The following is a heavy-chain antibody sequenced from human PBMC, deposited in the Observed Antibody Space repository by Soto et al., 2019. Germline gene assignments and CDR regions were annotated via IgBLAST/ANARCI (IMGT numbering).Heavy chain of an antibody. J-gene: IGHJ4*02. D-gene: IGHD5-12*01. CDR3: ARGPSGYDFDY. CDR1: GFTFSSYS. V-gene: IGHV3-21*01. Sequence: EVQLVESGGGLVKPGGSLRLSCAASGFTFSSYSMNWVHQAPGKGLEWVSSISSSSSYIYYADSVKGRFTISRDNAKNSLYLQMNSLRAEDTAVYYCARGPSGYDFDYWGQGTLVTVSS. CDR2: ISSSSSYI.